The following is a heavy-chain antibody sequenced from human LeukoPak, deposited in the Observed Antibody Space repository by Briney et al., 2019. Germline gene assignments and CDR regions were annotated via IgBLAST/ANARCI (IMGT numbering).Heavy chain of an antibody. CDR3: AKDPQWLVRPLFDY. J-gene: IGHJ4*02. D-gene: IGHD6-19*01. Sequence: PGGSLRLSCAASGFTFSSYWMSWVRQAPGKGLEWVANIKQDGSEKYYVDSVKGRFTISRDNAKNSLYLQMNSLRAEDTAVYYCAKDPQWLVRPLFDYWGQGTLVTVSS. CDR2: IKQDGSEK. V-gene: IGHV3-7*01. CDR1: GFTFSSYW.